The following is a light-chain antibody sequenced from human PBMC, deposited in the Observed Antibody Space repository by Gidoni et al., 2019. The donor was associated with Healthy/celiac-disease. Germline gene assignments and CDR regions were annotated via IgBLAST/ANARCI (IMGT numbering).Light chain of an antibody. V-gene: IGKV1-9*01. CDR2: AAS. CDR1: QGISSY. J-gene: IGKJ2*01. CDR3: QQLNSYPRT. Sequence: DIQLTQSPSFLSASVGDRVTITCRASQGISSYLAWYQQKPGKAPKLLIYAASTLQSGVPSRFSGSGSGTECTLTISSLQPEDFATYYCQQLNSYPRTFXXXTKLEIK.